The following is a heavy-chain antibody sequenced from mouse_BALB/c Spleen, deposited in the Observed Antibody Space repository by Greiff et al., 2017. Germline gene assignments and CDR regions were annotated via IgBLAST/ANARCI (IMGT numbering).Heavy chain of an antibody. D-gene: IGHD2-1*01. CDR3: ARRDYGNYDAMDY. J-gene: IGHJ4*01. Sequence: QVQLQQSGAELAKPGASVKMSCKASGYTFTSYWMHWVKQRPGQGLEWIGYINPSTGYTEYNQKFKDKATLTADKSSSTAYMQLSSLTSEDSAVYYCARRDYGNYDAMDYWGQGTSVTVSS. CDR1: GYTFTSYW. CDR2: INPSTGYT. V-gene: IGHV1-7*01.